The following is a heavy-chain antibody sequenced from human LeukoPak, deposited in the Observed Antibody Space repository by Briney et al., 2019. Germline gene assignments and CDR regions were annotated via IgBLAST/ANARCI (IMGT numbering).Heavy chain of an antibody. J-gene: IGHJ4*02. Sequence: GGSLRLSCAASGFTFSSYWMHWVRQAPGKGLVWVSRTNSDGSSTSYADSVKGRFTISRDNAKSTLYLQMNSLRAEDTAVYYCARGAEWLFDYWGQGTLVTVSS. CDR3: ARGAEWLFDY. CDR2: TNSDGSST. V-gene: IGHV3-74*01. CDR1: GFTFSSYW. D-gene: IGHD3-3*01.